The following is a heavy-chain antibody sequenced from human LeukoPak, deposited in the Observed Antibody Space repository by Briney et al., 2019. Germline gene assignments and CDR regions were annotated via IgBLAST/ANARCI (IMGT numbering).Heavy chain of an antibody. CDR2: IYYSGST. Sequence: PSETLSLTCTVSGGSISSSSYYWGWIRQPPGKGLEWIGSIYYSGSTYYNPSLKSRVTISVDTSKNQFSLKLSSVTAADTAVYYCARDGIAARQFDYWGQGTLVTVSS. D-gene: IGHD6-6*01. CDR3: ARDGIAARQFDY. J-gene: IGHJ4*02. CDR1: GGSISSSSYY. V-gene: IGHV4-39*07.